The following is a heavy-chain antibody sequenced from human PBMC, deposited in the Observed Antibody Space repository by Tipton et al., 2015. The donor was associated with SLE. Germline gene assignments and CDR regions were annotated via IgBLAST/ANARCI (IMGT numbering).Heavy chain of an antibody. J-gene: IGHJ4*02. Sequence: LRLSCTVSGGSISSGYYWGWIRQPPGKGLEWFWSIYHSGSTYYNPSLKSRVTISVDTSKNQFSLKLSSVTAADTAVYYCARDDRGTVVGATSFDYWGQGTLVTVSS. V-gene: IGHV4-38-2*02. D-gene: IGHD1-26*01. CDR3: ARDDRGTVVGATSFDY. CDR2: IYHSGST. CDR1: GGSISSGYY.